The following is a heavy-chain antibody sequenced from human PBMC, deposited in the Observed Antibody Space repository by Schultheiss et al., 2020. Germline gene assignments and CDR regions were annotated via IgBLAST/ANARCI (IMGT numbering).Heavy chain of an antibody. V-gene: IGHV4-59*12. Sequence: SETLSLTCTVSGGSISSYYWSWIRQPPGKGLEWIGEINHSGSTNYNPSLKSRVTISVDRSKNQFSLQLNSVTPEDTAVYYCARVPSGSSWYFDYWGQGTLVTVSS. CDR3: ARVPSGSSWYFDY. CDR2: INHSGST. D-gene: IGHD6-13*01. J-gene: IGHJ4*02. CDR1: GGSISSYY.